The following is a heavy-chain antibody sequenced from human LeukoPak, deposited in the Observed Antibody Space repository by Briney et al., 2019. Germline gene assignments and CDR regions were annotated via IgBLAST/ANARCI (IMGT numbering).Heavy chain of an antibody. Sequence: SVKLSCKASGVTCSSYAISCVRQAPGQGLEWLGRIIPIRGIANYAQKFQGRVTITADKSTSTAYMELSSLRSEDTAVYYYARGGEDYDSSGYPYWGQGTLVTVSS. V-gene: IGHV1-69*04. J-gene: IGHJ4*02. CDR3: ARGGEDYDSSGYPY. CDR1: GVTCSSYA. CDR2: IIPIRGIA. D-gene: IGHD3-22*01.